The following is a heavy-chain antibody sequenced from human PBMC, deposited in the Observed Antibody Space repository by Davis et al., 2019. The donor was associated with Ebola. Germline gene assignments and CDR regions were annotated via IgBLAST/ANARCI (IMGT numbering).Heavy chain of an antibody. D-gene: IGHD2/OR15-2a*01. V-gene: IGHV3-21*04. Sequence: GGSLRLSCIASGFTFSSYTMNWVRQAPGKGLEWVSSVSTRSSYIHYADSVKGRFTISRDNSKNTLYLQMNSLRADDTALYYCAKGGARYFYHYYGMDVWGQGTTVTVSS. J-gene: IGHJ6*02. CDR2: VSTRSSYI. CDR1: GFTFSSYT. CDR3: AKGGARYFYHYYGMDV.